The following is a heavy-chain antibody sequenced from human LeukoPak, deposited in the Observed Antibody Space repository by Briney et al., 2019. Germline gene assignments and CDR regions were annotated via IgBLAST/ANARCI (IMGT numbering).Heavy chain of an antibody. Sequence: APVKVSCKASGYTFTSYGISWVRQSPGQRLEWMGWINAGNGNTKYSQKFQGRVTITRDTSASTDYMELSSLRSEDTAVYYCARDPTYYYDSSGYTRGWDYYYYYGMDVWGQGTTVTVSS. J-gene: IGHJ6*02. CDR1: GYTFTSYG. CDR3: ARDPTYYYDSSGYTRGWDYYYYYGMDV. V-gene: IGHV1-3*01. D-gene: IGHD3-22*01. CDR2: INAGNGNT.